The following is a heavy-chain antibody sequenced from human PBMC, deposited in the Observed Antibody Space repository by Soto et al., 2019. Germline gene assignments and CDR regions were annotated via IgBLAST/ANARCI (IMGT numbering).Heavy chain of an antibody. Sequence: GGSLRLSCAASGFTFSSYAMSWVRQAPGKGLEWVSAVSGSGGSKYYADAVKGRFTISRDNSKNTLYLQMKSLRAEDTAIYYCAKEHSSSPSAWFDPWGQGTLVTVSS. V-gene: IGHV3-23*01. CDR3: AKEHSSSPSAWFDP. J-gene: IGHJ5*02. CDR1: GFTFSSYA. D-gene: IGHD6-6*01. CDR2: VSGSGGSK.